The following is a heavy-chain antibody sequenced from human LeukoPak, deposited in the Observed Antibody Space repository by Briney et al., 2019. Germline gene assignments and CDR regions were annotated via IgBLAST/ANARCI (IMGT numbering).Heavy chain of an antibody. CDR2: IYYSGSA. D-gene: IGHD6-19*01. Sequence: SETLSLTCTVSGGSISSYYWSWIRQPPGKGLEWLGYIYYSGSANYNPSLKSRVTISVDTSKNQFSLKLRSVTSADTAVYYCARVGGGPGYSSGWPFDYWGQGTLVTVSS. CDR1: GGSISSYY. V-gene: IGHV4-59*01. J-gene: IGHJ4*02. CDR3: ARVGGGPGYSSGWPFDY.